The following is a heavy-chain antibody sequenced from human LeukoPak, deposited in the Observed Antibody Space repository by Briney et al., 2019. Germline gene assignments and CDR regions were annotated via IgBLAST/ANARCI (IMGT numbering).Heavy chain of an antibody. CDR2: IYHSGTT. CDR3: ARTSGNYKYYFDC. CDR1: GGSISSGYNW. V-gene: IGHV4-4*02. J-gene: IGHJ4*02. Sequence: PSETLSLTCTVSGGSISSGYNWWNWVRQTPGKGLEWFGEIYHSGTTNYNPSLKSRVTISLDTSKNQFSLKLNSVTAADTAVYYCARTSGNYKYYFDCWGQGTLVTVSS. D-gene: IGHD1-26*01.